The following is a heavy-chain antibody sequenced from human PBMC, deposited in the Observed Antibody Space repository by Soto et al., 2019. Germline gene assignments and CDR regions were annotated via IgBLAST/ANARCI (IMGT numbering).Heavy chain of an antibody. D-gene: IGHD1-1*01. J-gene: IGHJ6*02. CDR2: IYYSGST. V-gene: IGHV4-30-4*01. CDR1: GGSISSGDYY. CDR3: ARGGTTVPARVYYYYGMDV. Sequence: PSETLSLTCTVAGGSISSGDYYWSWIRQPPGKGLEWIGYIYYSGSTYYNPSLKSRVTISVDTSKNQFSLKLSSVTAADTAVYYCARGGTTVPARVYYYYGMDVWGQGTTVTVSS.